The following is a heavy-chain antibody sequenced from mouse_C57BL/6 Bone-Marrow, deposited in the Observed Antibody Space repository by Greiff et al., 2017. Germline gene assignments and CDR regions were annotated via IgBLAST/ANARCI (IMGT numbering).Heavy chain of an antibody. CDR1: GFTFSDYY. Sequence: EVKLMESGGGLVQPGGSLKLSCAASGFTFSDYYMYWVRQTPEKRLEWVAYISNGGGSTYYPDTVKGRFTISRDNAKNTLYLQMSRLKSEDTAMYYCARQGNWVDYWGQGTTLTVSS. D-gene: IGHD4-1*02. CDR2: ISNGGGST. J-gene: IGHJ2*01. CDR3: ARQGNWVDY. V-gene: IGHV5-12*01.